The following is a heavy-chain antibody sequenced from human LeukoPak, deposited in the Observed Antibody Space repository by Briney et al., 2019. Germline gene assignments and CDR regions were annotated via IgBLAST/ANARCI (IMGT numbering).Heavy chain of an antibody. J-gene: IGHJ4*02. CDR2: INPNSGGT. Sequence: ASVKVSCKASGYVFTGHYMYWVRQAPGQGLEWMGWINPNSGGTNYAHKFQGRVTMTRDTSINTAYMGLSSLRSDDTAVYYCARVTRIAIFGTVNNYFDYWGQGTLVTVSS. CDR3: ARVTRIAIFGTVNNYFDY. CDR1: GYVFTGHY. V-gene: IGHV1-2*02. D-gene: IGHD3-3*01.